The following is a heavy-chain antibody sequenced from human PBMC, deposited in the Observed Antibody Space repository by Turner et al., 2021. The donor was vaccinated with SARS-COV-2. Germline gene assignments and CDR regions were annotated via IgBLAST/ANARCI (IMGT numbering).Heavy chain of an antibody. CDR1: GYTFTGYY. J-gene: IGHJ4*02. D-gene: IGHD5-18*01. CDR3: ARTFTAMVRVDY. V-gene: IGHV1-8*02. CDR2: MNPNSGNT. Sequence: QVQLVQSGAEVKKPGASVKVSCKASGYTFTGYYMHGVRQAPGQGLEWMGWMNPNSGNTGYAQKFQGRVTMTRNTSISTAYMELSSLRSEDTAVYYCARTFTAMVRVDYWGQGTLVTVSS.